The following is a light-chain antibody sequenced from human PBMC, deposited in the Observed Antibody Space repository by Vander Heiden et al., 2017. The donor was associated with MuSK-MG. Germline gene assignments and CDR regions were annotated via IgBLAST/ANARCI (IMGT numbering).Light chain of an antibody. Sequence: DIQMTQSPSSLSASVGDRVTITCRASQSISSYLNWYQQKPGKAPKLLIYAASSLQSGVPSRLSASASGTDFTLTISRLQPEHITTYYCHVSDSTAISFGPGTLMEIK. V-gene: IGKV1-39*01. CDR2: AAS. CDR3: HVSDSTAIS. J-gene: IGKJ5*01. CDR1: QSISSY.